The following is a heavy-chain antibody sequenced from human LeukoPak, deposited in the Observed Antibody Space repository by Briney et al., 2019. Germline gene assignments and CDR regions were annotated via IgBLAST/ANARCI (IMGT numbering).Heavy chain of an antibody. CDR1: GYSISSGYY. D-gene: IGHD3-10*01. V-gene: IGHV4-38-2*02. Sequence: SETLSLTCTVSGYSISSGYYWGWIRQPPGNGLEWIGSIYHSGSTYYNPSLKSRVTISVDTSRNQFSLKLSSVTAADTAVYYCARDPDRLRGSGSSLDVWGKGTTVTVSS. CDR3: ARDPDRLRGSGSSLDV. J-gene: IGHJ6*04. CDR2: IYHSGST.